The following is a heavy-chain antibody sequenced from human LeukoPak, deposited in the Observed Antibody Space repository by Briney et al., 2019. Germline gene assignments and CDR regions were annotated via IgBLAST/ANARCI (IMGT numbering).Heavy chain of an antibody. D-gene: IGHD5-12*01. V-gene: IGHV1-2*02. J-gene: IGHJ5*02. CDR2: INPNSGGT. Sequence: ASVKVSCKASGYTFTGYYMHWVRQAPGQGLEWMGCINPNSGGTNYAQKFQGRVTMTRDTPISTAYMELSRLRSDDTAVYYCARPYIVATTYNWFDPWGQGTLVTVSS. CDR3: ARPYIVATTYNWFDP. CDR1: GYTFTGYY.